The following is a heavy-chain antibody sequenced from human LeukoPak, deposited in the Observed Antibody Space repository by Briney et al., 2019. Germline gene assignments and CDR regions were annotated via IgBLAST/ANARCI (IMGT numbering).Heavy chain of an antibody. V-gene: IGHV4-39*01. CDR1: GGSISSSSYY. Sequence: SETLSLTCTVSGGSISSSSYYWGWIRQPPGKGLEWIGSIYYSGSTYYNPSLKSRVTISVDTSKNQFSLKLSSATAADTAVYYCATRVGYCSGGSCFYWFDPWGQGTLVTVSS. D-gene: IGHD2-15*01. J-gene: IGHJ5*02. CDR2: IYYSGST. CDR3: ATRVGYCSGGSCFYWFDP.